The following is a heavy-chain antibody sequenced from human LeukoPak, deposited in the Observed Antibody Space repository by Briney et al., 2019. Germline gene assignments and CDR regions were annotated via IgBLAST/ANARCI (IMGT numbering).Heavy chain of an antibody. D-gene: IGHD3-10*01. V-gene: IGHV3-11*05. Sequence: PGGSLRLSCAASGFTFSDYYMSWIRQAPGKGLEWVSYISSSSSYTNYADSVKGRFTISRDSAKNSLYMQMNSLRAEDTAVYYCARDTRNYYGSGSDAFDIWGQGTMVTVSS. CDR1: GFTFSDYY. CDR3: ARDTRNYYGSGSDAFDI. J-gene: IGHJ3*02. CDR2: ISSSSSYT.